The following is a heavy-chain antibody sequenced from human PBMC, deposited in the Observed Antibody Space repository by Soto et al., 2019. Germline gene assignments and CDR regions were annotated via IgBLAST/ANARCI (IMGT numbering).Heavy chain of an antibody. CDR1: GFTFSSYN. CDR2: ISSSGGST. V-gene: IGHV3-23*04. Sequence: EVQLVESGGGLVKPGGSLRLSCAASGFTFSSYNMNWVRQAPGRGLEWVSSISSSGGSTYYADSVKGRFTISRDNSKNTLYLQMNSLRAEDTAVYYCANVGLFITRYYGMDVWGQGTTVTVSS. J-gene: IGHJ6*02. D-gene: IGHD1-20*01. CDR3: ANVGLFITRYYGMDV.